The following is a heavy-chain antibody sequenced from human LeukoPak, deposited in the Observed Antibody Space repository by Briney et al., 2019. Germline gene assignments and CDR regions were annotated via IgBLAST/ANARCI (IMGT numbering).Heavy chain of an antibody. CDR2: INPNSGGT. D-gene: IGHD2-2*01. CDR3: ARDAHCSTTSCQIDY. V-gene: IGHV1-2*02. CDR1: GYTFTSYG. J-gene: IGHJ4*02. Sequence: ASVKVSCKASGYTFTSYGISWVRQAPGQGLEWMGWINPNSGGTNYAQKFQGRVTMTRDTSISTAYMELSRLRSDDTAVYYCARDAHCSTTSCQIDYWGQGTLVTVSS.